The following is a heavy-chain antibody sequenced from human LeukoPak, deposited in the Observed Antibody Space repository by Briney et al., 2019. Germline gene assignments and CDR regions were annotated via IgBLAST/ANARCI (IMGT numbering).Heavy chain of an antibody. D-gene: IGHD2-15*01. CDR2: IYNSGST. J-gene: IGHJ4*02. CDR1: GGSISNHY. CDR3: ARRYCSGGHCYYFDS. V-gene: IGHV4-39*01. Sequence: SETQSLTCTVSGGSISNHYWTWIRQPPGMGLEWIGIIYNSGSTYYNPSLNSRVTVSLDTSKNQFSLTVTSVTAADTAVYYCARRYCSGGHCYYFDSWGQGTLVTVSS.